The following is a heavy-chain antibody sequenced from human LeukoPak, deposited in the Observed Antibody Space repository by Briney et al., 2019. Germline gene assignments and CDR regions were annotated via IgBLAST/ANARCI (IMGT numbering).Heavy chain of an antibody. CDR1: GFTFSGAW. V-gene: IGHV3-7*01. Sequence: PGGSLRLSCTASGFTFSGAWMTWVRQAPGKGLEWVANIREDGTEKNYVDSVKGRFTISRDNAKNSLYLQMNSLRVEDTAVYYCARDDPRVGATETDWGQGALVTVSS. J-gene: IGHJ4*02. CDR2: IREDGTEK. D-gene: IGHD1-26*01. CDR3: ARDDPRVGATETD.